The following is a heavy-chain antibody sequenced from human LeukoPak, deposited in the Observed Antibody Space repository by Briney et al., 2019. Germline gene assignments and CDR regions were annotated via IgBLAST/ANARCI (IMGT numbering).Heavy chain of an antibody. CDR2: TYYRSKWYN. CDR1: GDTVSSNSAA. V-gene: IGHV6-1*01. D-gene: IGHD6-6*01. Sequence: SQTLSLTCAISGDTVSSNSAAWNWIRQSPSRGLEWLGRTYYRSKWYNDYAASVKSRISINPDTSKNHFSLQLNSVTPEDTAVYYCARRSAIDYYIDVWGRGTTVTVSS. CDR3: ARRSAIDYYIDV. J-gene: IGHJ6*03.